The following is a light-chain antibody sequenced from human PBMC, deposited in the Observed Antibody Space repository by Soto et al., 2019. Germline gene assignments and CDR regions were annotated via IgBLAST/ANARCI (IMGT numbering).Light chain of an antibody. J-gene: IGLJ3*02. CDR2: STS. CDR3: LLYYGGAQPL. Sequence: QAVVTQEPSLTVSPGGTVTLTCASSTGAVTSGYYPNWFQQKPGQAPRALIYSTSNTHSWTPARFSGSLLGGKAALTLSGVQHEDEDEYYCLLYYGGAQPLFGGGTKLTVL. V-gene: IGLV7-43*01. CDR1: TGAVTSGYY.